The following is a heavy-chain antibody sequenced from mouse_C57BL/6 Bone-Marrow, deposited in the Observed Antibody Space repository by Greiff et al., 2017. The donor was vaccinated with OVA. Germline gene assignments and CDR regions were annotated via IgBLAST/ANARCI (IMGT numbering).Heavy chain of an antibody. CDR3: ARIAPYYDYDAGLTWFAY. CDR1: GFSLSTFGMG. CDR2: IWWDDDK. D-gene: IGHD2-4*01. J-gene: IGHJ3*01. V-gene: IGHV8-8*01. Sequence: QVTLKESGPGILQPSQTLSLTCSFSGFSLSTFGMGVGWIRQPSGKGLEWLAHIWWDDDKYYNPALKSRLTISKDTSKNQVFLKIANVDTADTATYYCARIAPYYDYDAGLTWFAYWGQGTLVTVSA.